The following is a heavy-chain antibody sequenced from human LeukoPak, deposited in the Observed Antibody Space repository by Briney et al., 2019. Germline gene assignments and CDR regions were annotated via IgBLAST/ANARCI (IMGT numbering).Heavy chain of an antibody. J-gene: IGHJ6*03. Sequence: GGSLRLSCAASGFTFSIYSMNWVRQAPGKGLEWVSYVSNSSSTIYYADSVKGRFTISRDNAKNSLYLQMNSLRAEDTAVYYCARGVRRFLEWVSMDVWDKGTTVTVSS. D-gene: IGHD3-3*01. V-gene: IGHV3-48*01. CDR2: VSNSSSTI. CDR1: GFTFSIYS. CDR3: ARGVRRFLEWVSMDV.